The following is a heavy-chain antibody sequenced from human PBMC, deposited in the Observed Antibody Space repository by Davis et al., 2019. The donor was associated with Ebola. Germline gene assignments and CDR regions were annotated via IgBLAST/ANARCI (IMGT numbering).Heavy chain of an antibody. CDR3: ARHVFYSDSSGYYFYFDY. CDR1: GGSISSYY. J-gene: IGHJ4*02. V-gene: IGHV4-59*08. D-gene: IGHD3-22*01. Sequence: MPSETLSLTCTVPGGSISSYYWSWIRQPPGKGLEWIGYIYYSGSTNYNPSLKSRVTISVDTSKNQISLKLSSVTAADTAVYYCARHVFYSDSSGYYFYFDYWGQGTLVTVSS. CDR2: IYYSGST.